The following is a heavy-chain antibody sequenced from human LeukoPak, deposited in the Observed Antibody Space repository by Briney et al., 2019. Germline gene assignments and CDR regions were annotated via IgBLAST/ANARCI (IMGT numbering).Heavy chain of an antibody. V-gene: IGHV3-30*18. D-gene: IGHD6-6*01. Sequence: GGSLRLSCAASGFTFSSYGIHWVRQAPGKGLEWVAIISYDGSNKYYADSVKGRFTISRDNSKNTLYLQMNSLRAEDTAVHYCAKEDSRSRYFDYWGQGTLVTVSS. CDR3: AKEDSRSRYFDY. J-gene: IGHJ4*02. CDR2: ISYDGSNK. CDR1: GFTFSSYG.